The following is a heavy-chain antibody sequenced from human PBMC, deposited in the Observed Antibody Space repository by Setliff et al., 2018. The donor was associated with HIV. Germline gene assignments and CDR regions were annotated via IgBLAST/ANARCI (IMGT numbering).Heavy chain of an antibody. V-gene: IGHV4-31*03. CDR1: GGSITSDGYF. Sequence: SETLSLTCTVSGGSITSDGYFWTWIRQHPGKGLEWIGYMSYSGSTYYNPSLKSRVTISGDTSKNQFSLKLSSVTAADTAVYYCARSPMDPPPYWWYDPWGQGTLVTVSS. J-gene: IGHJ5*02. CDR2: MSYSGST. CDR3: ARSPMDPPPYWWYDP. D-gene: IGHD2-15*01.